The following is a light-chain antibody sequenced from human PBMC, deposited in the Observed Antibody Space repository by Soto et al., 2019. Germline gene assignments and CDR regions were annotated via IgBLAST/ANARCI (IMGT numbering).Light chain of an antibody. Sequence: NFMLTQPHSVSESPGKTVTISCTRSSGSIASNYVQWYQQRPGSSPTTVIYEDNQRPSGVPDRFSGSIDSSSNSASLTISGLKTEDEADYSCQSYDSSRAVFGGGTQLTVL. CDR1: SGSIASNY. J-gene: IGLJ7*01. V-gene: IGLV6-57*01. CDR3: QSYDSSRAV. CDR2: EDN.